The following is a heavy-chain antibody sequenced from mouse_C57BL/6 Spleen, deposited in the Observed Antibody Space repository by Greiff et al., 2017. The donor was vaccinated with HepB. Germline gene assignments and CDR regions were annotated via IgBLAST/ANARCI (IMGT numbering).Heavy chain of an antibody. CDR2: INPNNGGT. CDR3: ARGLLY. Sequence: LMKPGASVKISCKASGYTFTDYYMNWVKQSHGKSLEWIGDINPNNGGTSYNQKFKGKATLTVDKSSSTAYMELRSLTSEDSAVYYCARGLLYWGQGTLVTVSA. J-gene: IGHJ3*01. CDR1: GYTFTDYY. D-gene: IGHD2-3*01. V-gene: IGHV1-26*01.